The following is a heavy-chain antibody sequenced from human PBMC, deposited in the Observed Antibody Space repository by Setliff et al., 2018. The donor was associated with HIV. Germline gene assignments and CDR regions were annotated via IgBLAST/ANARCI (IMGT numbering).Heavy chain of an antibody. J-gene: IGHJ4*02. V-gene: IGHV4-4*09. CDR2: IYSSGST. D-gene: IGHD3-10*01. CDR3: ARAYFGSGIYY. Sequence: SETLSLTCTVSGGSISSYYWSWIRQPPGKGLEWLGHIYSSGSTNYNPSLKSRVTISVDTSKNQFSLKLYSVTAVDTAVYYCARAYFGSGIYYWGQGTQVTVS. CDR1: GGSISSYY.